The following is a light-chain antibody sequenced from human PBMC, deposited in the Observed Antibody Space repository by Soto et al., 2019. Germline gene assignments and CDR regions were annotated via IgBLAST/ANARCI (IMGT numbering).Light chain of an antibody. CDR3: QSYDSSLSGCV. V-gene: IGLV1-40*01. J-gene: IGLJ1*01. CDR2: GNS. Sequence: QSALTQPPSVSGAPGQRVTISCTGSSPNIGAGYDVHWYQQLPGTAPKLLIYGNSNRPSGVPDRFSGSKSGTSASLAITGLQAEDEADYYCQSYDSSLSGCVFGTGTKVTVL. CDR1: SPNIGAGYD.